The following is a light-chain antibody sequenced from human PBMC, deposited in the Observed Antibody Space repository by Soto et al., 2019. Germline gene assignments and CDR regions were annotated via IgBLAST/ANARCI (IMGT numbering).Light chain of an antibody. V-gene: IGLV2-14*01. J-gene: IGLJ2*01. Sequence: QSVLTQPASVSGSPGQSVTISCTGTSGDVGGYNYVSWYQRHPGKAPKLIIYDVTNRPSGVSDRFSGFKSGNTASLSISGLRAEVEGDYYCSSYISRTFVVFGGGTKLTVL. CDR2: DVT. CDR3: SSYISRTFVV. CDR1: SGDVGGYNY.